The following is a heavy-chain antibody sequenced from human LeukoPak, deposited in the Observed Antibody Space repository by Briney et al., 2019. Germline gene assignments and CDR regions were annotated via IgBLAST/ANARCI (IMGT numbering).Heavy chain of an antibody. CDR2: IYSDGNT. V-gene: IGHV3-53*01. CDR1: GFIVGTDY. J-gene: IGHJ4*02. Sequence: PGGSLRLSCAASGFIVGTDYMSWVRQAPGKGLEWVSIIYSDGNTYYADSVKGRFTISRDNSKNTVYLQMNSLNAEDTAVYYCARVHGSASYYFDYWGRGTLVTVSS. CDR3: ARVHGSASYYFDY. D-gene: IGHD1-1*01.